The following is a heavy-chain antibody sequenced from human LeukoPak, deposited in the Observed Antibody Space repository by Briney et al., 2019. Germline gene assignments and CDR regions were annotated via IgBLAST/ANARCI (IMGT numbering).Heavy chain of an antibody. D-gene: IGHD3-22*01. CDR1: GGSISSGGHY. J-gene: IGHJ4*01. V-gene: IGHV4-30-2*01. Sequence: SETLSLTCTVSGGSISSGGHYWSWIRQPPGKGLEWIGYIYHSGSTYYNPSLKSRVTISVDRSKNQFSLKLSSVTAADTAVYFCATTWYYDTRGYLFDDWGHGTLVTVSS. CDR3: ATTWYYDTRGYLFDD. CDR2: IYHSGST.